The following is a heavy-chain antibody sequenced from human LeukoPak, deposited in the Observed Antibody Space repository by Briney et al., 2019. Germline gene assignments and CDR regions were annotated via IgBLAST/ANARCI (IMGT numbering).Heavy chain of an antibody. CDR3: AKDSYYVWGSYRYNYFDY. CDR2: MSYDGSNK. D-gene: IGHD3-16*02. Sequence: GGSLRLSCAASGFTFSSYAMHWVRQAPGKGLEWVAVMSYDGSNKYYADSVKGRFTISRDNSKNSLYLQMNSLRTEDTALYYCAKDSYYVWGSYRYNYFDYWGQGTLVTVSS. CDR1: GFTFSSYA. V-gene: IGHV3-30*04. J-gene: IGHJ4*02.